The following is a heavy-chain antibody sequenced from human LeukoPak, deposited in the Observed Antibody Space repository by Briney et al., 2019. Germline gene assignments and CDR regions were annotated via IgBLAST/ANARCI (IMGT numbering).Heavy chain of an antibody. CDR3: ARVSTTSDSWTPHWFDP. CDR2: IYYSGST. Sequence: ASETLSLTCTVSGGSISSSSYYWGWIRQPPGKGLEWIGSIYYSGSTYYNPSLKSRVTISVDTSKNQFSLKLSSVTAADTAVYYCARVSTTSDSWTPHWFDPWGQGTLVTVSS. CDR1: GGSISSSSYY. D-gene: IGHD6-13*01. J-gene: IGHJ5*02. V-gene: IGHV4-39*07.